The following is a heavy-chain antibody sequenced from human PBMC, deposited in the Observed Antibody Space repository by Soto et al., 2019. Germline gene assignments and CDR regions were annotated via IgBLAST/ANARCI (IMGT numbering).Heavy chain of an antibody. J-gene: IGHJ4*02. CDR3: ARGLLYYYAFWSSYSHAAMGFDY. CDR2: INHSGST. V-gene: IGHV4-34*01. CDR1: GGSFSGYY. Sequence: ASETLSLTCAVYGGSFSGYYWSWIRQPPGKGLEWIGEINHSGSTNYNPSLKSRVTISVDTSKNQFSLKLSSVTAADTAVYYCARGLLYYYAFWSSYSHAAMGFDYWGQGTLVTVSS. D-gene: IGHD3-3*01.